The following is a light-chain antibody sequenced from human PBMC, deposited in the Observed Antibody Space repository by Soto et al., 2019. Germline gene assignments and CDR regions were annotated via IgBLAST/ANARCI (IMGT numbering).Light chain of an antibody. Sequence: DIQMTQSPSSLSASEGDRVTITCRASQSINSFLNWYQQKSGKAPKLLIYDASTLQSGVPSTFSGSGSETEFTLTITNLQPDDFATYYCQQSYNTPFTFGPGTKVDVK. CDR3: QQSYNTPFT. CDR1: QSINSF. CDR2: DAS. V-gene: IGKV1-39*01. J-gene: IGKJ3*01.